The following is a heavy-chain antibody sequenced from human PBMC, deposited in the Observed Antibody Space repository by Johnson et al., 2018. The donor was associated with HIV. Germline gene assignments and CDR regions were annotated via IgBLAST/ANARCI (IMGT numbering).Heavy chain of an antibody. Sequence: VQVVESGGGLVQPGGSLRLYCAASGFTFSSYWMSWVRQAPGKGLEWVANIKHDGSAKYYVDSVKGRFTISRDNAKNSLYLQMNSLRAEDTAAYYCARVRGSGSYYVPEAFDIWGQGTMVTVSS. D-gene: IGHD3-10*01. J-gene: IGHJ3*02. CDR1: GFTFSSYW. CDR3: ARVRGSGSYYVPEAFDI. V-gene: IGHV3-7*05. CDR2: IKHDGSAK.